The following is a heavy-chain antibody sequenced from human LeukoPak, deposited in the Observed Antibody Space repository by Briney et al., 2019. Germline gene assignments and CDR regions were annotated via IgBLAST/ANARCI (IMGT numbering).Heavy chain of an antibody. CDR3: ARGPTISETGYFDY. Sequence: SETLSLTCAVYGGSFSTYYWSWFRQSPGKGLEWIAEINHRGDTNYNPSVKSRVTISVDTSKNQFSLKVRSLTAADTAVYYCARGPTISETGYFDYWGQGTLVTVSS. CDR1: GGSFSTYY. J-gene: IGHJ4*02. V-gene: IGHV4-34*01. CDR2: INHRGDT. D-gene: IGHD7-27*01.